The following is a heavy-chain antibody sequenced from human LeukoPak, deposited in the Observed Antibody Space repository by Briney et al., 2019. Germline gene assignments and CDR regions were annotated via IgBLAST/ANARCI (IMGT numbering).Heavy chain of an antibody. D-gene: IGHD3-10*01. CDR2: ISGSGSNK. J-gene: IGHJ4*02. CDR3: AKDRGGSGSYSYFDY. CDR1: GFTFSNYA. V-gene: IGHV3-23*01. Sequence: GGSLRLSCAASGFTFSNYAMSWVRQAPGKGLESVSSISGSGSNKYYADSVKGRFTISRDNSKNTLYLQMSSLRVEDTAVYYCAKDRGGSGSYSYFDYWGQGTLVTVSS.